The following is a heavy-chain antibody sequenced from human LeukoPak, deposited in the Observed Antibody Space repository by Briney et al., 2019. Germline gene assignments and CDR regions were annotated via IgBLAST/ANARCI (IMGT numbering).Heavy chain of an antibody. CDR1: GFTLTELY. D-gene: IGHD4-17*01. CDR2: FDPRDGEA. Sequence: ASVKVSCKVSGFTLTELYMHWVRQAPGKGLEWMGSFDPRDGEAIYGQNFQRRVTMTEDTSTHTAYMELSRLRSEDTAMYYCATTFYGDYHWGQGTLVTVSS. V-gene: IGHV1-24*01. J-gene: IGHJ4*02. CDR3: ATTFYGDYH.